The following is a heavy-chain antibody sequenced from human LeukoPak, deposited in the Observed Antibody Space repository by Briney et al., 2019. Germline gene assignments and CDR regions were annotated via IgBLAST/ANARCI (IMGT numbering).Heavy chain of an antibody. CDR1: GGSISSYY. J-gene: IGHJ4*02. Sequence: PSETLSLTCTVSGGSISSYYWSWIRQPPGKGLEWIGYIYYSGSTNYNPPLKSRVTISVDTSKNQFSLKLSSVTAADTAVYYCARSSSSWSDKYYFDYWGQGTLVTVSS. CDR2: IYYSGST. D-gene: IGHD6-13*01. CDR3: ARSSSSWSDKYYFDY. V-gene: IGHV4-59*01.